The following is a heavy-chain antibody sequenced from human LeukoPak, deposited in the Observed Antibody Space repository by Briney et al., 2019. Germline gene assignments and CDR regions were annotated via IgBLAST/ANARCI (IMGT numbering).Heavy chain of an antibody. CDR3: ARFRCGGDCHSDF. Sequence: GESLKISCRVSGYTFVDYWSGWVRQMPGKGLEWNGFIYPSDSDTRYSPSFQGQVTISADATMNTAFLQWSSLKASDTAIYYCARFRCGGDCHSDFWGQGTLVTVAS. V-gene: IGHV5-51*01. J-gene: IGHJ4*02. D-gene: IGHD2-21*02. CDR2: IYPSDSDT. CDR1: GYTFVDYW.